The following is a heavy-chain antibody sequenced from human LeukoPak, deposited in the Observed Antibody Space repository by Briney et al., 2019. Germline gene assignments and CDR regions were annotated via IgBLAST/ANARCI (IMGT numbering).Heavy chain of an antibody. J-gene: IGHJ6*04. CDR2: ISSSGRTI. CDR1: GFTFSSYE. CDR3: AELGITMIGGV. D-gene: IGHD3-10*02. V-gene: IGHV3-48*03. Sequence: GGSLRLSCAASGFTFSSYEMNWVRQAQGQGLEWVSYISSSGRTIYYADSVKGRFTISRDNAKNSLYLQMNSLRAEDTAVYYCAELGITMIGGVWGKGTTVTISS.